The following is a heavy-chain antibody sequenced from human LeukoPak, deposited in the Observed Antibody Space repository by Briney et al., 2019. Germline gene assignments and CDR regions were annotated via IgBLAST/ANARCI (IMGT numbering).Heavy chain of an antibody. D-gene: IGHD2-15*01. J-gene: IGHJ4*02. V-gene: IGHV2-5*01. Sequence: SSPTLVKPTQTLTLTCTFSGFSLTASGVGLGWIRQPPGKALEWLALIYWNDDKRYSPSLKSRLTITKDTSKKQVVLTMTNMDPVDTATYYCAHSCSGGSCYDYWGQGTLVTVSS. CDR3: AHSCSGGSCYDY. CDR2: IYWNDDK. CDR1: GFSLTASGVG.